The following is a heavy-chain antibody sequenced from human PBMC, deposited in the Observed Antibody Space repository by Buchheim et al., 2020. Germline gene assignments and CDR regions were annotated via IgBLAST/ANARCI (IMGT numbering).Heavy chain of an antibody. Sequence: QVQLQESGPGLVKPSQTLSLTCTVSGGSISSGGYYWSRNRQHPGQGLEWIGYFYYSASTYYNPSLQSRITIYTDKSKIQFSLKLGSGTAADTAVYYCAIDGGNRSRDGYFGYWGQRTL. V-gene: IGHV4-31*03. CDR3: AIDGGNRSRDGYFGY. D-gene: IGHD5-24*01. CDR1: GGSISSGGYY. J-gene: IGHJ4*02. CDR2: FYYSAST.